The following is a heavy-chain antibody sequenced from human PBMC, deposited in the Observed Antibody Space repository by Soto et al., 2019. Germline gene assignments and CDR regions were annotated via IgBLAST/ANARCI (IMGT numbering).Heavy chain of an antibody. J-gene: IGHJ4*02. D-gene: IGHD2-21*02. CDR1: GFTFANAW. CDR3: TLHVVVVTSIHNYFNY. CDR2: IKSKTDGEAT. V-gene: IGHV3-15*01. Sequence: SLRLSCAASGFTFANAWMSWVRQAPGKGLEWVGRIKSKTDGEATDYAAPVKGRFSISRDDSKNTMFLQMNSLQIEDTAIYYCTLHVVVVTSIHNYFNYWGQGTRVTVSS.